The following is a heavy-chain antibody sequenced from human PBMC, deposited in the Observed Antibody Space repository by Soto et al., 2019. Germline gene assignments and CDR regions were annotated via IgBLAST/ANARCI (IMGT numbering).Heavy chain of an antibody. CDR2: IFSNDEK. J-gene: IGHJ4*02. CDR1: GFSLSNARMG. CDR3: ARIVRQWLAFYFDY. V-gene: IGHV2-26*01. Sequence: QVTLKESGPVLVKPTETLTLTCTVSGFSLSNARMGVSWIRQPPGKALELLAHIFSNDEKSYSTSLKSRLTISKDTSKSQVVLTMTNMDPVDTATYYCARIVRQWLAFYFDYWGQGTLVTVSS. D-gene: IGHD6-19*01.